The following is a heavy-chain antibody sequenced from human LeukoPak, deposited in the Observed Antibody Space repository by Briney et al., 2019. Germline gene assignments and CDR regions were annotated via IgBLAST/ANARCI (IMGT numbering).Heavy chain of an antibody. CDR2: IYYSGST. Sequence: PSETLSLTCTVSGGSISSSSYYWGWIRQPPGKGLEWIGSIYYSGSTYYNPSLKSRVTISVDTSKNQFSLKLSSVTAADTAVYYCASGRSLVQYWGQGTLVTVSS. CDR1: GGSISSSSYY. D-gene: IGHD3-16*01. V-gene: IGHV4-39*07. CDR3: ASGRSLVQY. J-gene: IGHJ4*02.